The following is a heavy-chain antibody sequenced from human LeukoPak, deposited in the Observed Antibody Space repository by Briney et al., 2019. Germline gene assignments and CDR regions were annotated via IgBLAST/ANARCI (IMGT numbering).Heavy chain of an antibody. CDR2: ISRAGDRT. CDR3: ARGESFAFDA. V-gene: IGHV3-23*01. Sequence: PGGSLRLSCVGSGFIFSSYDMGWVRQAPGKGLEWVSSISRAGDRTYYEDSVKGRFTISRDNSRNTMYLQMNSLRAEDTAMYYCARGESFAFDAWGQGTMVTVSS. CDR1: GFIFSSYD. J-gene: IGHJ3*01.